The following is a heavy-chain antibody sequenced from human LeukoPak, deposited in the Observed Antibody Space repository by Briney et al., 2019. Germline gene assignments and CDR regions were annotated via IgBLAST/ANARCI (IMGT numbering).Heavy chain of an antibody. CDR2: ISYDGSNK. D-gene: IGHD3-10*01. Sequence: GGSLRLSCAASGFTFSSYAMHWVRQAPGKGLEWVTAISYDGSNKHYADSVRGRFTTSRDNSKNTLYLQMNSLRSDDTAVYYCAQGGSEIYYFYHGMDVWGRGTTVTVSS. J-gene: IGHJ6*02. V-gene: IGHV3-30*04. CDR1: GFTFSSYA. CDR3: AQGGSEIYYFYHGMDV.